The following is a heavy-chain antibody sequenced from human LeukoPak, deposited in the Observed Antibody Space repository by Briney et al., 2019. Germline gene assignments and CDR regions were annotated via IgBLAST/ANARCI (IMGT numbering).Heavy chain of an antibody. CDR3: ARLTYYDFWSGYNYAFDI. CDR1: GYTFTGYY. Sequence: ASVKVSCKASGYTFTGYYMHWVRQGPGQGLEWMGWINPSSGGTNYAQKFQGRVTMTRDTSISTAYMELSRLRSDDTAVYYCARLTYYDFWSGYNYAFDIWGQGTMVTVSS. CDR2: INPSSGGT. V-gene: IGHV1-2*02. D-gene: IGHD3-3*01. J-gene: IGHJ3*02.